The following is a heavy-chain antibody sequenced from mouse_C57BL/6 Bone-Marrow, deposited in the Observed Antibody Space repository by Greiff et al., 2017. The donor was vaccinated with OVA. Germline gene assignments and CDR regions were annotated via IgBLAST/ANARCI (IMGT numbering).Heavy chain of an antibody. V-gene: IGHV1-64*01. Sequence: QVQLKQPGAELVKPGASVKLSCKASGYTFTSYWMHWVKQRPGQGLEWIGMIHPNSGSTNYNEKFKSKATLTVDKSSSTAYMQLSSLTSEDSAVYYCARSSCAWFAYWGQGTLVTVSA. CDR1: GYTFTSYW. J-gene: IGHJ3*01. CDR2: IHPNSGST. CDR3: ARSSCAWFAY.